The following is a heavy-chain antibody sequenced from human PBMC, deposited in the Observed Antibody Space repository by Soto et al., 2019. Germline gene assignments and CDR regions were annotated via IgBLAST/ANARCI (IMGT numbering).Heavy chain of an antibody. V-gene: IGHV1-45*02. J-gene: IGHJ4*02. CDR3: AIRPFYCGGDCYSGTGEPFDY. CDR2: ITPFNGNT. CDR1: GYTFTYRY. Sequence: ASVKVSCTASGYTFTYRYLHWVRQAPGQALEWMGWITPFNGNTNYAKKFQDRVTITRDRSTSTAYMELRSLRSDDTAVYYCAIRPFYCGGDCYSGTGEPFDYWGQGTLVTVSS. D-gene: IGHD2-21*02.